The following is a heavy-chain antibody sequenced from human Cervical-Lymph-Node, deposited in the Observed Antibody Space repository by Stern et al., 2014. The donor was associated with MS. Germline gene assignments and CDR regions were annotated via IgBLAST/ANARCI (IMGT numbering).Heavy chain of an antibody. Sequence: EVQLLESGGDLVKPGGSLKLSCAASGLTFSGSAMHWVRQASGKVLDWVGRMRSKVNKYATTYAASVKGRFTISRDDSKSTAYLQMNSLKIEDTAVYYCTTGVDYWGQGTLVTVSS. CDR2: MRSKVNKYAT. J-gene: IGHJ4*02. D-gene: IGHD1-26*01. CDR1: GLTFSGSA. V-gene: IGHV3-73*01. CDR3: TTGVDY.